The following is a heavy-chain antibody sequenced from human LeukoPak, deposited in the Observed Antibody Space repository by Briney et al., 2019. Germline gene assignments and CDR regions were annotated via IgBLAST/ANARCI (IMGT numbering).Heavy chain of an antibody. CDR1: GYSINNYW. Sequence: GESLKISCKGSGYSINNYWIGWVRQMPGKGLEWMGIIYPADSDIRYSPSFQGQVTISADKSISTVYLQWSSLKASDTAMYYCARQEYCSGGSCYTWFDPWGQGTLVTVSS. D-gene: IGHD2-15*01. J-gene: IGHJ5*02. CDR3: ARQEYCSGGSCYTWFDP. CDR2: IYPADSDI. V-gene: IGHV5-51*01.